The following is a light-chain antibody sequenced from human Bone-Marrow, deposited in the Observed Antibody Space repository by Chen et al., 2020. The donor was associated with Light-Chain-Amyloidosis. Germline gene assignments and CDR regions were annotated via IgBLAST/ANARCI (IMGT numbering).Light chain of an antibody. J-gene: IGLJ3*02. CDR3: FSHTSSGTLWV. CDR2: EVT. Sequence: QSALTQPASVSGSPGQSITISCSGTSRDVGGYDLVSWYQQYPGKAPKLMLYEVTNRPSGISNRFCGSKSGNTASLTISGLQAEDEADYYCFSHTSSGTLWVFGGGTKLTVL. CDR1: SRDVGGYDL. V-gene: IGLV2-14*01.